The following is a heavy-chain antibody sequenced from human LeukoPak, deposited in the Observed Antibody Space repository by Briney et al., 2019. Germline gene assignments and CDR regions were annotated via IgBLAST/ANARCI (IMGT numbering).Heavy chain of an antibody. J-gene: IGHJ4*02. CDR3: ASLPYYYDSSGYYYGTYYFDY. CDR1: GGSISSSSYY. Sequence: PSETLSLTCTVSGGSISSSSYYWGWIRQPPGKGLEWIGSIYYSGSTYYNPSLKGRVTISVDTSKNQFSLKLSSVTAADTAVYYCASLPYYYDSSGYYYGTYYFDYWGQGTLVTVSS. V-gene: IGHV4-39*01. D-gene: IGHD3-22*01. CDR2: IYYSGST.